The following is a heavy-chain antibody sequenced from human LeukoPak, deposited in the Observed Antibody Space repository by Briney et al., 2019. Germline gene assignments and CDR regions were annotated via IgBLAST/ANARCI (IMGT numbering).Heavy chain of an antibody. V-gene: IGHV1-18*01. D-gene: IGHD3-10*01. Sequence: ASVKVSCKASGGTFSSYGISWVRQAPGQGLEWMGWISAYNGNTNYAQKLQGRVTMTTDTSTSTAYMELRSLRSDDTAVYYCARDRGSGSLRAIDYWGQGTLVTVSS. CDR2: ISAYNGNT. CDR1: GGTFSSYG. J-gene: IGHJ4*02. CDR3: ARDRGSGSLRAIDY.